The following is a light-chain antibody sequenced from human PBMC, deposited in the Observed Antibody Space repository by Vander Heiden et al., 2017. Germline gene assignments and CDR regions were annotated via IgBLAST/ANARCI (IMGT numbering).Light chain of an antibody. CDR1: HSISSW. CDR3: QQDNSYST. CDR2: KAS. Sequence: DIQMTQSPSTLSASVGERITITCRASHSISSWLEWYQQQPGNCPKLLIYKASRGESGVTWRFSGSGCGKEFTLTSSSLQHDDFANYYCQQDNSYSTFGQGTKVXIK. V-gene: IGKV1-5*03. J-gene: IGKJ1*01.